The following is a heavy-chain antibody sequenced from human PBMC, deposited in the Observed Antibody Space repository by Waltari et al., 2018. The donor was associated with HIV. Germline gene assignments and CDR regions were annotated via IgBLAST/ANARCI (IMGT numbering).Heavy chain of an antibody. D-gene: IGHD3-22*01. CDR2: IYHSGTT. CDR3: ARCAGGDYESSGYYPDF. V-gene: IGHV4-38-2*01. J-gene: IGHJ4*02. Sequence: QVQLQESGPGLVKPSETLSLICAVPGYSISTGYYWVWIRQPPGKGLGWIGNIYHSGTTHYSPPLNRRDSISVDTSISQFSLKLSSVAAVDTAVYYCARCAGGDYESSGYYPDFWGQGTLVTVSS. CDR1: GYSISTGYY.